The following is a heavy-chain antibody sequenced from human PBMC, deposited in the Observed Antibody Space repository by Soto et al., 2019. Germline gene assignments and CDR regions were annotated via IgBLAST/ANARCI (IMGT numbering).Heavy chain of an antibody. CDR1: GYSFTDYH. D-gene: IGHD2-8*01. V-gene: IGHV1-2*04. CDR3: ARGDSTDCSNGVCSFFYNHDMDV. Sequence: ASVKVASKASGYSFTDYHIQWVRQAPRQGLEWLGRINPKSGGTSTAQKFQGWVTMTTDTSISTASMELTRLTSDDTAIYYCARGDSTDCSNGVCSFFYNHDMDVWGQGTTVTVS. J-gene: IGHJ6*02. CDR2: INPKSGGT.